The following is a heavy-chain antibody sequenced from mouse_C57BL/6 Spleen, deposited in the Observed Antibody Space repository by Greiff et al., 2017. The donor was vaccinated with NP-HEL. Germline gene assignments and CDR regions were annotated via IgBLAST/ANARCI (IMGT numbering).Heavy chain of an antibody. CDR1: GFTFSNYW. D-gene: IGHD2-4*01. J-gene: IGHJ1*03. V-gene: IGHV6-3*01. Sequence: EVKLEESGGGLVQPGGSMKLSCVASGFTFSNYWMNWVRQSPEKGLELVAQIRLKSDNYATHYAESVKGRFTISRDDSNSSVYLQMNNLRAEDTGIYYCTEGIYYDYGWYFDVWGTGTTVTVSS. CDR2: IRLKSDNYAT. CDR3: TEGIYYDYGWYFDV.